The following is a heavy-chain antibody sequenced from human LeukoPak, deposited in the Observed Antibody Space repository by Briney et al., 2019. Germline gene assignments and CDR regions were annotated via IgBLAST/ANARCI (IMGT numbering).Heavy chain of an antibody. CDR3: ARPYYYDSRINP. J-gene: IGHJ5*02. Sequence: MTSETLSLTCTVSGGSISSGDYYWSWIRQPPGKGLEWIGYTYYSGSTYYNPSLKSRVTISVDTSKNQFSLKLTSVTAADTAVYYCARPYYYDSRINPWGQGTLVTVSS. D-gene: IGHD3-22*01. CDR2: TYYSGST. CDR1: GGSISSGDYY. V-gene: IGHV4-30-4*01.